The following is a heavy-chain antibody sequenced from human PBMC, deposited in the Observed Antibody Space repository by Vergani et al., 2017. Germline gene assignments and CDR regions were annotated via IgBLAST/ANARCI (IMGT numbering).Heavy chain of an antibody. Sequence: QVQLVESGGGVVQPGRSLRLSCAASGFTFSSYGMHWVRQAPGKGLEWVAVIWYDGSNKYYADSVKGRFTISRDNSKNTLYLQMNSLRAEDTAVYYCARDPLPYYYDSSGYSWAFDIWGQGTMVTVSS. V-gene: IGHV3-33*01. CDR2: IWYDGSNK. D-gene: IGHD3-22*01. CDR1: GFTFSSYG. CDR3: ARDPLPYYYDSSGYSWAFDI. J-gene: IGHJ3*02.